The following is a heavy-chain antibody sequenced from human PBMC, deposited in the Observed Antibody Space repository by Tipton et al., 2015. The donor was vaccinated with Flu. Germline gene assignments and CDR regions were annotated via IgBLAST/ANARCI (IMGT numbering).Heavy chain of an antibody. CDR3: AGDSGAFNWFDS. CDR2: IYISGRT. Sequence: TLSLTCSVSGGSISSSSHYWSWIRQPAGKGLEWIGRIYISGRTEYNPSLKSRASISVDRAKNQFSLKLNSVTAADTAVYYCAGDSGAFNWFDSWGRGTLVTVSS. J-gene: IGHJ5*01. V-gene: IGHV4-61*02. D-gene: IGHD3-10*01. CDR1: GGSISSSSHY.